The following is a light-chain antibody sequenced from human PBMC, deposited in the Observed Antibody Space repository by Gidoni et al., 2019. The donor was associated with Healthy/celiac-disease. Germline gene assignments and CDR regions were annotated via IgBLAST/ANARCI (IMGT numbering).Light chain of an antibody. CDR3: QSYDSSLSGSDWV. CDR1: SSNIGAGYD. V-gene: IGLV1-40*01. CDR2: GNS. Sequence: QSVLTQPPSVSGAPGQRVTISCTGSSSNIGAGYDVHWYQQLPETAPKRLIYGNSNRPSGVPDRFSGSKSGTSASLAITGLQAEDEADYYCQSYDSSLSGSDWVFGGGTKLTVL. J-gene: IGLJ3*02.